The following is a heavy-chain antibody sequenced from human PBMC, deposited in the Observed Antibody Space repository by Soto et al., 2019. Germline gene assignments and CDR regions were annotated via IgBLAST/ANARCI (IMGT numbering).Heavy chain of an antibody. D-gene: IGHD6-13*01. J-gene: IGHJ6*02. CDR1: GFTFSSYG. Sequence: GGSLRLSCAASGFTFSSYGMHWVRQAPGKGLEWVAVIWYDGSNKYYADSVKGRFTISRDNSKNTLYLQMNSLRAEDTAVYYCARGPQQQLVPHYYYYGMDVWGQGTTFTVSS. CDR2: IWYDGSNK. V-gene: IGHV3-33*01. CDR3: ARGPQQQLVPHYYYYGMDV.